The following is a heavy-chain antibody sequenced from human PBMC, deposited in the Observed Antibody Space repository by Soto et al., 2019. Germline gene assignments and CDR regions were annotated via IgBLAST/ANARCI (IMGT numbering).Heavy chain of an antibody. Sequence: QVQLVESGGGVVQPGRSLRLSCAASGFTFSSYGMHWVRQAPGKGLEWVAVISYDGSNKYYADSVKGRFTISRDNSKNTLYLQMNSLRAEDTAVYYCAKERSGWFDPQVYYFDYWGQGTLVTVSS. CDR3: AKERSGWFDPQVYYFDY. D-gene: IGHD6-19*01. CDR2: ISYDGSNK. CDR1: GFTFSSYG. J-gene: IGHJ4*02. V-gene: IGHV3-30*18.